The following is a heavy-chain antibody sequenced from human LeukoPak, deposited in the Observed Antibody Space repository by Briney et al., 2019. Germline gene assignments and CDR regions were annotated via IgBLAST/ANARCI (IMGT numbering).Heavy chain of an antibody. D-gene: IGHD2-15*01. CDR2: INHSGST. CDR3: ARSLYGCSGGSCYWAYYMDV. J-gene: IGHJ6*03. Sequence: SETLSLTCAVYGGSFSGYYWSWIRQPPGKGLEWIGEINHSGSTNYNPSLKSRVTISADTSKNQFSLKLSSVTAADTAVYYCARSLYGCSGGSCYWAYYMDVWGKGTTVTISS. CDR1: GGSFSGYY. V-gene: IGHV4-34*01.